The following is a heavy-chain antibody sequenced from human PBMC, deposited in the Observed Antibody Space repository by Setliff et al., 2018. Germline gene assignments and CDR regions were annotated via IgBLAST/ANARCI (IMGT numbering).Heavy chain of an antibody. CDR1: GGSISTYY. CDR3: ARDLTGWGWFDP. D-gene: IGHD3-9*01. V-gene: IGHV4-59*01. J-gene: IGHJ5*02. Sequence: ETLSLTCTVSGGSISTYYWSWIRQSPGKRLEWVGYIYYSGSTNYNPSLKSRVTISIDTSKNQFSLKLSSVTAADTAVYYCARDLTGWGWFDPWGQGTLVTVSS. CDR2: IYYSGST.